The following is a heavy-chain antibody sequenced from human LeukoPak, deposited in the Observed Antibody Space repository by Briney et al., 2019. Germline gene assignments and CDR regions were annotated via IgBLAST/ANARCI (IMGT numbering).Heavy chain of an antibody. Sequence: GASVKVSCKASGGTFNSYVISWVRQAPGQGLEWMGGIIPLFSRTNYAQKFQGRVTITADESTSTAYLELSSLRSGDTAVYYCARSILTGITVNPFDYWGQGTLVTVSS. D-gene: IGHD3-9*01. J-gene: IGHJ4*02. CDR3: ARSILTGITVNPFDY. V-gene: IGHV1-69*13. CDR1: GGTFNSYV. CDR2: IIPLFSRT.